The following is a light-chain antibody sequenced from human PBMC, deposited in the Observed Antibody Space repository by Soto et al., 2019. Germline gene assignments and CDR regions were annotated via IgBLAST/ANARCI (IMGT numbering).Light chain of an antibody. CDR2: DSS. CDR3: QQRSDWPST. J-gene: IGKJ4*01. CDR1: QSVGTY. V-gene: IGKV3-11*01. Sequence: EIVLTQSPATLSLSPGERATLSCRASQSVGTYFAWYQQKPGQAPRLLIYDSSNSATGIPARFSGSGSGTDFTLTISSLEPEDFAVSYCQQRSDWPSTFGGGTKVEIK.